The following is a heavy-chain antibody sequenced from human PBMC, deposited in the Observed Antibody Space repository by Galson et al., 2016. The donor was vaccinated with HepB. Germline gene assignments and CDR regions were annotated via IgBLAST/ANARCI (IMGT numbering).Heavy chain of an antibody. CDR3: TRGNLGTYATMAFDY. D-gene: IGHD1-7*01. V-gene: IGHV4-4*02. CDR1: GGSISSNYW. J-gene: IGHJ4*02. Sequence: SETLSLTCDVSGGSISSNYWWGWARQSPEKGFEWIGEIYETGTANYNPPFTRRATISVDKSKNQISLSLDSVTAADTATYYCTRGNLGTYATMAFDYWGQGSLVTVSS. CDR2: IYETGTA.